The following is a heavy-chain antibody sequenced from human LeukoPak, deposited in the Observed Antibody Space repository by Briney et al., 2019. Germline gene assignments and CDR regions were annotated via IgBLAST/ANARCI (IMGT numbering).Heavy chain of an antibody. V-gene: IGHV4-31*03. D-gene: IGHD3-22*01. CDR3: ARMSGRESSGYYLDY. CDR1: GGSINSGDYY. J-gene: IGHJ4*02. CDR2: IYYSGST. Sequence: SQTLSLTCTVSGGSINSGDYYWSWIRQHPGKGLEWTGYIYYSGSTYYNPSLKSRVTISADTSKNHFSLKLSSVTAADTAVYYCARMSGRESSGYYLDYWGQGTLVTVSS.